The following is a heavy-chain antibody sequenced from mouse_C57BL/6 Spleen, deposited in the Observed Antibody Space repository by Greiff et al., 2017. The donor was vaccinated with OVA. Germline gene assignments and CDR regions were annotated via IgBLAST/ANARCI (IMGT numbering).Heavy chain of an antibody. D-gene: IGHD2-4*01. J-gene: IGHJ4*01. CDR3: ARSEGYYDYDRDAMDY. CDR1: GYTFTSYW. Sequence: VQLQQPGTELVKPGASVKLSCKASGYTFTSYWMHWVKQRPGQGLEWIGNINPSNGGTNYNEKFKSKATLTVDKSSSTAYMQLSSLTSEDSAVYYCARSEGYYDYDRDAMDYWGQGTSVTVSS. V-gene: IGHV1-53*01. CDR2: INPSNGGT.